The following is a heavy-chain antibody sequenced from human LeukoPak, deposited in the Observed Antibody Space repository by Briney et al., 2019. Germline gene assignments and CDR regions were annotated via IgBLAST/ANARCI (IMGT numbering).Heavy chain of an antibody. CDR3: ARHISGAATLD. CDR1: GGSMSNYY. CDR2: IYYTGST. Sequence: AKPSETLSLTCTVSGGSMSNYYGSWIRQPPGKGLEWIAYIYYTGSTYYNPSLRSRVTMSVDTSKNQFSLSLSSVTAADTAIYYCARHISGAATLDWGQGTLVTVSS. V-gene: IGHV4-59*08. D-gene: IGHD3-3*02. J-gene: IGHJ4*02.